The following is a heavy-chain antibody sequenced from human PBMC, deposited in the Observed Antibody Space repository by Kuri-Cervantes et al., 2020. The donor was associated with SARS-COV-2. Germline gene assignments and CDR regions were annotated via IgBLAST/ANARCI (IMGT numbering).Heavy chain of an antibody. CDR1: GFTFSSYG. Sequence: GGSLRLSCAASGFTFSSYGMHWVRQAPGKGLEWVAFIRYDGSNKYYADSVKGRFTISRDNAKNSLYMQMSSLRAEDTAVYYCARDVSALDVWGKGTTVTVSS. CDR3: ARDVSALDV. V-gene: IGHV3-30*02. CDR2: IRYDGSNK. D-gene: IGHD5/OR15-5a*01. J-gene: IGHJ6*04.